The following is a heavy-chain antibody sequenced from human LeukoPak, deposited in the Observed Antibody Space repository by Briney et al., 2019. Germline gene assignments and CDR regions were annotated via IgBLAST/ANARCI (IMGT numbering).Heavy chain of an antibody. V-gene: IGHV3-30*03. D-gene: IGHD2-15*01. CDR3: AQVVVTYDDVLDF. CDR2: ISYVGSNK. Sequence: PGGSLRLSSAPPGVTFGVDTTYTVRQAPGKGLEWVAVISYVGSNKYYADSVKGRFTISRDNSKITLYLQMNSLRAEDTAVYYCAQVVVTYDDVLDFCGQGTMVTVSS. CDR1: GVTFGVDT. J-gene: IGHJ3*01.